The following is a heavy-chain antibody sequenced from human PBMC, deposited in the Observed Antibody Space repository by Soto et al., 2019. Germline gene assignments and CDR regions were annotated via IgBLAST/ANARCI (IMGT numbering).Heavy chain of an antibody. CDR3: ASDLVGASDSYGLDV. Sequence: GGSLRLSCAASGFTFSSYGMHWVRQAPGKGLEWVAIIWHDGNNKYYADSVRGRFIISRDNSKNRLYLQMNSLRAEDTAVYYCASDLVGASDSYGLDVWGQGTPVTVSS. CDR2: IWHDGNNK. J-gene: IGHJ6*02. CDR1: GFTFSSYG. V-gene: IGHV3-33*01. D-gene: IGHD1-26*01.